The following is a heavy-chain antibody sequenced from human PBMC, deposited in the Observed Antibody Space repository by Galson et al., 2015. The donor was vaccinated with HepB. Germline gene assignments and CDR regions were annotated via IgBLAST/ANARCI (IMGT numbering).Heavy chain of an antibody. CDR1: DGSLSTYY. D-gene: IGHD6-13*01. Sequence: LSLTCTVSDGSLSTYYWSWIRPPPGKGLAWIGYVSDRGSTNYNPSLKSRVTISLDTTKNQLPLKLTSVTAVDTAVYFCARQLAAALDWYFDIWGRGTLVTVSS. V-gene: IGHV4-59*01. CDR2: VSDRGST. CDR3: ARQLAAALDWYFDI. J-gene: IGHJ2*01.